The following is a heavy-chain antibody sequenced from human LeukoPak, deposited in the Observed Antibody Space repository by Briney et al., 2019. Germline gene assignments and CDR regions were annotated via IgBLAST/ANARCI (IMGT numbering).Heavy chain of an antibody. CDR3: ARSRDSSGYDAFDI. Sequence: PSETLSLTCAVSGGSISSGGYSWSWIRQPPGKGLEWIGYIYYSGSTYYNPSLKSRVTISVDTSKNQFSLKLSSVTAADTAVYYCARSRDSSGYDAFDIWGQGTMVTVSS. CDR2: IYYSGST. V-gene: IGHV4-30-4*07. J-gene: IGHJ3*02. CDR1: GGSISSGGYS. D-gene: IGHD3-22*01.